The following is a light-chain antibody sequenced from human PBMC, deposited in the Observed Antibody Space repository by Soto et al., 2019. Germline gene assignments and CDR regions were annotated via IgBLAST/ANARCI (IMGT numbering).Light chain of an antibody. CDR1: SSDVGNYNF. Sequence: QSALTQPASVSGSPGQSITISCTGTSSDVGNYNFVSWYQHHPGKAPKFMIYEVSKRPSGVSDRFSGSKSGNTASLTISGLQAEDEADYYCCSYAGSRTWVFGGGTQLTVL. CDR2: EVS. CDR3: CSYAGSRTWV. V-gene: IGLV2-23*02. J-gene: IGLJ3*02.